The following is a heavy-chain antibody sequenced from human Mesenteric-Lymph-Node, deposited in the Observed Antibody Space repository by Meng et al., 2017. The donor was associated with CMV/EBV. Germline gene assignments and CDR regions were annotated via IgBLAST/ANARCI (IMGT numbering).Heavy chain of an antibody. CDR3: AKDRMYNWNIFDY. CDR1: GFTFSTYT. J-gene: IGHJ4*02. V-gene: IGHV3-21*04. CDR2: ISSSSSYI. D-gene: IGHD1-20*01. Sequence: GGSLRLSCAASGFTFSTYTMNWVRQAPGKGLEWVSSISSSSSYIYYADSVKGRFTISRDNSKNMVYLQMNSLRAEDTAVYYCAKDRMYNWNIFDYWGQGALVTVSS.